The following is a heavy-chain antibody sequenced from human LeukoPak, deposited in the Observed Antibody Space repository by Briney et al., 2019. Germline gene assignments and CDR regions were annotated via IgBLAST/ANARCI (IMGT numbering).Heavy chain of an antibody. CDR1: GFTFSSYA. CDR2: ISGSGGIT. Sequence: GGSLRLSCAAAGFTFSSYAMSWVRQAPGKGLEWVSAISGSGGITYYADSVKGRFTISRDNSKNTLYLQMNSLRAEDTAVYYCAKGDRDRYCSSTSCYLFDYWGQGTLVTVSS. D-gene: IGHD2-2*01. CDR3: AKGDRDRYCSSTSCYLFDY. V-gene: IGHV3-23*01. J-gene: IGHJ4*02.